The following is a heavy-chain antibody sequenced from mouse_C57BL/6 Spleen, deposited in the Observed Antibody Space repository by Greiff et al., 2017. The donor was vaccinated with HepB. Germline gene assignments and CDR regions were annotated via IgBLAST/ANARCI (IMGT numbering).Heavy chain of an antibody. Sequence: QVQLQQPGAELVKPGASVKMSCKASGYTFTSYWITWVKQRPGQGLEWIGDIYPGSGSTNYNEKFKSKATLTVDTSSSTAYMQLSSLTSEDSAVYYCARAGLYYGYDGDGYWGQGTTLTVSS. V-gene: IGHV1-55*01. J-gene: IGHJ2*01. D-gene: IGHD2-2*01. CDR3: ARAGLYYGYDGDGY. CDR2: IYPGSGST. CDR1: GYTFTSYW.